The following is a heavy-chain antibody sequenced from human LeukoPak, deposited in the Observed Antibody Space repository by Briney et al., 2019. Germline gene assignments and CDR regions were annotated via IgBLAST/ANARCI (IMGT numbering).Heavy chain of an antibody. D-gene: IGHD3-10*01. CDR3: ARGRRVQGVMKKNWFDP. J-gene: IGHJ5*02. CDR1: GGSFSGYY. CDR2: IKHSGST. Sequence: SETLSLTCAVYGGSFSGYYWNWIRQPPGKGPEWIGEIKHSGSTNYNPSLKSRVTISVDTSKNQFSLKVSSVTAADTAVYYCARGRRVQGVMKKNWFDPWGQGTLVTVSS. V-gene: IGHV4-34*01.